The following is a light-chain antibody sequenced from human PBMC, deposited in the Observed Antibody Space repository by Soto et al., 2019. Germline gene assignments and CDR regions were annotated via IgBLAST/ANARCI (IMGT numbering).Light chain of an antibody. CDR2: GSS. J-gene: IGKJ1*01. CDR3: QLNGDSPEWM. CDR1: QNIDSRS. Sequence: EIGLTQSPGTLSLSPGERATLSCRASQNIDSRSLAWYQQTPGQAPSVLIYGSSSRDTGISDRFSGSGSGTDFTLTISGLEPEDFAVYYCQLNGDSPEWMFGQGTKVEIK. V-gene: IGKV3-20*01.